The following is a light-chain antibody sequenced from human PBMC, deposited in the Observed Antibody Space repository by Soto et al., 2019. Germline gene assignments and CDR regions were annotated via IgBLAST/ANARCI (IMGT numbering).Light chain of an antibody. CDR1: SSDVGGYNY. CDR3: CSYAGTSYV. J-gene: IGLJ1*01. Sequence: QSALTQPRSVSGSPGQSVTISCTGTSSDVGGYNYVSWYQQYPGKAPKVMIYAVTKRPSGVPDRISGSKSGNTASLTISGLQAEDEADYYCCSYAGTSYVFGSGTKVTVL. V-gene: IGLV2-11*01. CDR2: AVT.